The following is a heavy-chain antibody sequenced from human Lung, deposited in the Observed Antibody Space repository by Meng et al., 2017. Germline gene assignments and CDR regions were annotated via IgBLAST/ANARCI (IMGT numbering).Heavy chain of an antibody. CDR1: GHTFTRHW. CDR3: ARDHATTIGGLMVWWFDP. D-gene: IGHD2-8*01. CDR2: INPSDGYT. V-gene: IGHV1-46*01. J-gene: IGHJ5*02. Sequence: QLVQSGAEVKNPGAAVQVSCKASGHTFTRHWMLWVRQAPGQGLEWMGIINPSDGYTMYEQKFQGRLTITRDTSTGTVYMELSSLRPEDTAVYYCARDHATTIGGLMVWWFDPWGQGTLVTVSS.